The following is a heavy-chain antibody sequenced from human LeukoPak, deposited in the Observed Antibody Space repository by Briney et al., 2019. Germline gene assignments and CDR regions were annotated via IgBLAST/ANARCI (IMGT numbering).Heavy chain of an antibody. CDR1: GGSISSSRYY. Sequence: SATLSLTCTVAGGSISSSRYYWGWIRQPPGKGLGWVGRIYYSGGTYYDPSLKSRVTISVDTSKNQFALKLSSVAAAGTAVYYCASRGATSPFDYWGQGTLVTVSS. CDR3: ASRGATSPFDY. D-gene: IGHD1-26*01. CDR2: IYYSGGT. J-gene: IGHJ4*02. V-gene: IGHV4-39*01.